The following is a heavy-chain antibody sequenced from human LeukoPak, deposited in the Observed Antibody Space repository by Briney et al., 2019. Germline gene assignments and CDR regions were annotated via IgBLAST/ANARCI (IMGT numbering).Heavy chain of an antibody. CDR3: AKARLSTGWAYNDN. CDR2: VVGGGGTT. D-gene: IGHD1-14*01. Sequence: GGSLRLSCAASGFTFSGYAMSWVRQAPGKGLEWVSAVVGGGGTTFYADSVKGRFTISRDNSKNTVYLQMNSLRGEDTAVYYCAKARLSTGWAYNDNWGQGTLVTVSS. CDR1: GFTFSGYA. J-gene: IGHJ4*02. V-gene: IGHV3-23*01.